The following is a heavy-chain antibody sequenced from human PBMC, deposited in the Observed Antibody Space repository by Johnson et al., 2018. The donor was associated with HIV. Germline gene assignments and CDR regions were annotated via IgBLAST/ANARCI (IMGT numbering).Heavy chain of an antibody. V-gene: IGHV3-30*04. CDR3: ASSPLWGYYYGGDAFDI. CDR2: IAYDGSNK. CDR1: GFTFSSYA. Sequence: QVQLVESGGGVVQPGRSLRLSCAASGFTFSSYAMHWVRQAPGKGLEWVAVIAYDGSNKYYADSVKGRFTISRDNAKNSLHLQMNSLRAEDTAVYYCASSPLWGYYYGGDAFDIWGQGTMVTVSS. J-gene: IGHJ3*02. D-gene: IGHD3-22*01.